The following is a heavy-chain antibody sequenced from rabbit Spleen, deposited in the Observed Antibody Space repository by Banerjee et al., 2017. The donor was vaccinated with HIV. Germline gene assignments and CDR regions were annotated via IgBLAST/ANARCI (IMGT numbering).Heavy chain of an antibody. CDR2: IHGGSSGST. D-gene: IGHD4-1*01. Sequence: QSLEESGGDLVKPGASLTLTCTASGFSFIAGYYMCWVRQAPGKGLEWIACIHGGSSGSTYYASWVNGRFTISRSTSLATVTLQVTSLTAADTATYFCAREGGIVVAGAFDLWGQGTLVTVS. CDR3: AREGGIVVAGAFDL. V-gene: IGHV1S40*01. CDR1: GFSFIAGYY. J-gene: IGHJ4*01.